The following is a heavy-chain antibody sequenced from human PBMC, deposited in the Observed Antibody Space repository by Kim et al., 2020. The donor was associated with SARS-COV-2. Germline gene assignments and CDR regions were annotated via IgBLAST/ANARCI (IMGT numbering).Heavy chain of an antibody. CDR2: IGTAGDT. Sequence: GGSLRLSCAASGFTFSSYDMHWVRQATGKGLEWVSAIGTAGDTYYPGSVKGRFTISRENAKNSLYLQMNSLRAGDTAVYYCARDLDFSTRAYCSGGSCPRGVYGMDGWGQGTTVTVSS. D-gene: IGHD2-15*01. J-gene: IGHJ6*02. CDR1: GFTFSSYD. CDR3: ARDLDFSTRAYCSGGSCPRGVYGMDG. V-gene: IGHV3-13*04.